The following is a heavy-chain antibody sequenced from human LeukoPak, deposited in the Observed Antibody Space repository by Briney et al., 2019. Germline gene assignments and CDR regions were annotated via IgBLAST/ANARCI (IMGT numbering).Heavy chain of an antibody. CDR1: GYTFTSYG. Sequence: GASVKVSCTASGYTFTSYGISWVRQAPGQGLEWMGWISAYNGNTNYAQKLQGRVTMTTDTSTSTAYMELRSLRSDDTAVYYCARARSGWFDYYYGMDVWGQGTTVTVSS. CDR3: ARARSGWFDYYYGMDV. V-gene: IGHV1-18*01. CDR2: ISAYNGNT. J-gene: IGHJ6*02. D-gene: IGHD6-19*01.